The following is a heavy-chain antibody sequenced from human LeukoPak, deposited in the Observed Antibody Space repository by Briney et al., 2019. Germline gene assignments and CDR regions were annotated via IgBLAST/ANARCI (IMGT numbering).Heavy chain of an antibody. D-gene: IGHD5-24*01. V-gene: IGHV3-48*04. CDR2: ISSSSSII. Sequence: PGGSLRLSCAASGFTFSSYSMNWVRQAPGKGLEWVSYISSSSSIIYYADSVKGRFTISRDNAKNSLYLQMSSLRAEDTAVYYCARVRGGWYFDYWGQGTLVTVSS. CDR3: ARVRGGWYFDY. CDR1: GFTFSSYS. J-gene: IGHJ4*02.